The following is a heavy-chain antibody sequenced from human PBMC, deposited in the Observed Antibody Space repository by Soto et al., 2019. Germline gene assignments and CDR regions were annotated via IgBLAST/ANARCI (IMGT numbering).Heavy chain of an antibody. CDR2: INAGNGNT. CDR3: ASEVVVTAQDYYYYYGMDV. CDR1: GYTFTSYA. D-gene: IGHD2-21*02. V-gene: IGHV1-3*01. Sequence: ASVKVSFKASGYTFTSYAMHWVRQAPGQRLEWMGWINAGNGNTKYSQKFQGRVTITRDTSASTAYMELSSLRSEDTAVYYCASEVVVTAQDYYYYYGMDVWGQGTTVTVSS. J-gene: IGHJ6*02.